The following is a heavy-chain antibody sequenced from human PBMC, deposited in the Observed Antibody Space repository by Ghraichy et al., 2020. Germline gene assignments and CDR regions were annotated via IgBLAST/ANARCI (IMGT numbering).Heavy chain of an antibody. J-gene: IGHJ4*02. CDR3: TRDRDVGFDH. CDR2: INPTTGGT. D-gene: IGHD5-24*01. Sequence: ASVKVSCKTSGYTFTGSYMHWVRQAPGQGLEWMGWINPTTGGTKYGERFQGRVTMTRDTSTSTAYMELHSLRPDDTAVYYCTRDRDVGFDHWGQGSLVTVSS. CDR1: GYTFTGSY. V-gene: IGHV1-2*02.